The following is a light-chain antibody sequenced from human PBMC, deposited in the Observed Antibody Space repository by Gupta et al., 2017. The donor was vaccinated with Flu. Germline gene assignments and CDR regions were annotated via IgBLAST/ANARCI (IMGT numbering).Light chain of an antibody. J-gene: IGKJ2*01. CDR2: WAS. V-gene: IGKV4-1*01. CDR3: QQYYSSSMYT. Sequence: KSSQSVLYSANNKNYLAWYQQKPGQPPKLLIYWASTRESGVPDRFSGSGSGTDFTLTISSLQAEDVAVYYCQQYYSSSMYTFGQGTKLEIK. CDR1: QSVLYSANNKNY.